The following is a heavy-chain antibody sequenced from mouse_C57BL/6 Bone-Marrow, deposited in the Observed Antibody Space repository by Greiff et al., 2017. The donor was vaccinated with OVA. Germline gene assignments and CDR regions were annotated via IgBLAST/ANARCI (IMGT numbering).Heavy chain of an antibody. V-gene: IGHV1-82*01. CDR2: IYPGDGDT. J-gene: IGHJ3*01. CDR1: GYAFSSSW. D-gene: IGHD2-2*01. CDR3: ASSDLYYGYDGGFAY. Sequence: QVQLKESGPELVKPGASVKISCKASGYAFSSSWMNWVKQRPGKGLEWIGRIYPGDGDTNYNGKFKGKATLTADKSSSTAYMQLSSLSSEDSAVYFCASSDLYYGYDGGFAYWGQGTLVTVSA.